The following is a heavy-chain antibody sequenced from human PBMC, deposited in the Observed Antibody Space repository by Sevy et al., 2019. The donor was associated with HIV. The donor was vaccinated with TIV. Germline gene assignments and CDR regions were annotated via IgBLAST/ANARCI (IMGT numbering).Heavy chain of an antibody. V-gene: IGHV3-23*01. CDR1: GFTFAKYS. CDR3: AREGCTQPHDY. Sequence: GGYLRLSCAASGFTFAKYSMSWLRQAPGKGLEWVSTFSFGCGRINYADSVKGRFTFSRDDSKNTLYLQMNSLRAEDTATYFCAREGCTQPHDYWGQGTLVTVSS. J-gene: IGHJ4*02. CDR2: FSFGCGRI.